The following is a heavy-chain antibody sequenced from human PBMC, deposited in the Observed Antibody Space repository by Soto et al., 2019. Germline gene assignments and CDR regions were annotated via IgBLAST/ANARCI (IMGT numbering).Heavy chain of an antibody. CDR2: INPNSGGT. CDR1: GYPFPFYY. D-gene: IGHD1-26*01. CDR3: AGGVLTGSYYNWFDP. J-gene: IGHJ5*02. Sequence: ASVKVSCKASGYPFPFYYMHWVRQAPGQGLEWMGWINPNSGGTDYAQKFRGRVTMTRDTSISTAYMELSRLRSDDTAVYYCAGGVLTGSYYNWFDPWGQGTAVTVSS. V-gene: IGHV1-2*02.